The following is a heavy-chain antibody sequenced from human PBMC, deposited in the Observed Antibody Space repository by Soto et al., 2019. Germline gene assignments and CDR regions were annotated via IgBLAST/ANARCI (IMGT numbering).Heavy chain of an antibody. CDR3: ASALQRGGRWYYDSSGYYHVTLFDY. V-gene: IGHV4-30-4*01. CDR1: GGSISSGDYY. J-gene: IGHJ4*02. CDR2: IYYSGST. D-gene: IGHD3-22*01. Sequence: QVQLQESGPGLVKPSQTLSLTCTVSGGSISSGDYYWSWIRQPPGKGLEWIGYIYYSGSTYYNPSLKSRVTRSVDISQNQLSLKLSSVTAADTAVYYFASALQRGGRWYYDSSGYYHVTLFDYWGQGTLVTVSS.